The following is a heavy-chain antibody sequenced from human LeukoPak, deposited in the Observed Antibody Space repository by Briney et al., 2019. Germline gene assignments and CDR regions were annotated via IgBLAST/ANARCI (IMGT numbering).Heavy chain of an antibody. CDR2: IYYSGST. CDR3: ARGFRTDMVRGVINDAFDI. V-gene: IGHV4-59*12. J-gene: IGHJ3*02. Sequence: SETLSLTCTVSGGSISSYYWSWIRQPPGKGLEWIGYIYYSGSTNYNPSLKSRVTISVDTSKNQFSLKLSSVAAADTAVYYCARGFRTDMVRGVINDAFDIWGQGTMVTVSS. CDR1: GGSISSYY. D-gene: IGHD3-10*01.